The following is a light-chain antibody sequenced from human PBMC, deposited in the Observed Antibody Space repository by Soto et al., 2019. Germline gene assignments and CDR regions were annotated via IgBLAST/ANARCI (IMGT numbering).Light chain of an antibody. J-gene: IGLJ2*01. Sequence: QSALTQPPSASGSPGQSVTISCTGTSSDVGDYKYVSWYQQHPGKAPKLMIYEVNKRPSGVPDRFSGSKSGNTASLTVSGLQAEDEADYYCMSYARSNNVVFGGGTKLTVL. CDR1: SSDVGDYKY. CDR2: EVN. V-gene: IGLV2-8*01. CDR3: MSYARSNNVV.